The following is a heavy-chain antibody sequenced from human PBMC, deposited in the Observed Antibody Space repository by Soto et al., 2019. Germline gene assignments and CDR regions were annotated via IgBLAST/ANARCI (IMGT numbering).Heavy chain of an antibody. CDR3: ARGPLLWFGELSVADAFDI. J-gene: IGHJ3*02. CDR1: GFTVSSNY. Sequence: GGSLRLSCAASGFTVSSNYMSWVRQAPGKGLGWVSVIYSGGSTYYADSVKGRFTISRDNSKNTLYLQMNSLRAEDTAVYYCARGPLLWFGELSVADAFDIWGQGTMVTVS. CDR2: IYSGGST. D-gene: IGHD3-10*01. V-gene: IGHV3-53*01.